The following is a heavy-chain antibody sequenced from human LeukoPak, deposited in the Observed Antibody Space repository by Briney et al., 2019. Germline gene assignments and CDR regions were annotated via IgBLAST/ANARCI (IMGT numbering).Heavy chain of an antibody. CDR1: GYTFTSYD. J-gene: IGHJ4*02. V-gene: IGHV1-8*03. CDR2: MNPNRGNT. CDR3: ARDRGGYEPYYFDY. D-gene: IGHD5-12*01. Sequence: ASVKVSCKASGYTFTSYDINWVRQATGQGLEWMGWMNPNRGNTGYAQKFQGRVTITRNTSISTAYMELSSLRSEDTAVYYCARDRGGYEPYYFDYWGQGTLVTVSS.